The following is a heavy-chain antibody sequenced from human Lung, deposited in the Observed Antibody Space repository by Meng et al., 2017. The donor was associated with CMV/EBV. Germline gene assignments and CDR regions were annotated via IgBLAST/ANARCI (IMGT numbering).Heavy chain of an antibody. V-gene: IGHV3-33*06. J-gene: IGHJ4*02. CDR2: IWYDGSYE. CDR1: GFTFRTSA. D-gene: IGHD3-3*01. Sequence: GESLKISCAASGFTFRTSAMHWVRQAPGKGLEWVAVIWYDGSYEYYADSVKGRFTISRDNSKNTVYLQMNSLRVDDTAVYYCAKGQECCRPSVLDYWGQGTLVTVSS. CDR3: AKGQECCRPSVLDY.